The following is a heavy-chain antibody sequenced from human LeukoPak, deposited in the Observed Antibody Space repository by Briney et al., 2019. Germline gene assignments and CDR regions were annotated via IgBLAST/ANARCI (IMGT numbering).Heavy chain of an antibody. CDR3: ARERDIVVITDY. CDR1: GYTFTSYG. J-gene: IGHJ4*02. V-gene: IGHV1-18*01. CDR2: ISAYNGNT. D-gene: IGHD3-22*01. Sequence: ASVKVSCKASGYTFTSYGISWMRQAPGQGLEWMGWISAYNGNTDYAQNLQGRVTMTTDTSTSTAYMELRSLRSDDTAVYYCARERDIVVITDYWGQGTLVTVSS.